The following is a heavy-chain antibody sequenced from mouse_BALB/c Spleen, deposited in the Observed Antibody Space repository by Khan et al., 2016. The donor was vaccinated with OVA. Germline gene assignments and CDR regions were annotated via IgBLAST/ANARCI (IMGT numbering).Heavy chain of an antibody. D-gene: IGHD3-2*02. V-gene: IGHV3-2*02. CDR2: ISYSGNT. J-gene: IGHJ2*01. CDR3: ARIQGGDFDY. CDR1: GYSITSAYA. Sequence: EVQLQESGPGLVKPSQSLSLTCTVTGYSITSAYAWNWIRQFPGNKLEWMGYISYSGNTKYNPSLKSRISITRDTSKNQFFLQLNFVTIEDTATYYCARIQGGDFDYWGQGTTLTGSS.